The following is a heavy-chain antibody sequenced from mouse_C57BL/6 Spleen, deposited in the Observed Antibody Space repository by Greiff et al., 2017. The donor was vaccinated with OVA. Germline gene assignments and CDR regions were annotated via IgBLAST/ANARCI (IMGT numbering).Heavy chain of an antibody. CDR3: ARGRDGYFDV. D-gene: IGHD3-3*01. V-gene: IGHV5-17*01. J-gene: IGHJ1*03. CDR1: GFTFSDYG. CDR2: ISSGSSTI. Sequence: DVQLVESGGGLVKPGGSLKLSCAASGFTFSDYGMHWVRQAPEKGLEWVAYISSGSSTIYYADTVKGRFTISRDNAKNTLFLQMTSLRSEDTAMYYGARGRDGYFDVWGTGTTVTVSS.